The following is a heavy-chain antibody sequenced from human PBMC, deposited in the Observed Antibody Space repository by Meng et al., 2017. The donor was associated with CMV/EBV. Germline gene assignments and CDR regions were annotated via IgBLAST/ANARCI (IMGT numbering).Heavy chain of an antibody. CDR3: ARAISYDFWSGYFSMGS. CDR1: GGSISSYY. J-gene: IGHJ4*02. CDR2: IYYSGST. D-gene: IGHD3-3*01. V-gene: IGHV4-59*01. Sequence: SETLSLTCTVSGGSISSYYWSWIRQPPGKGLEWIGYIYYSGSTNYNPSLKSRVTISVDTSKNQFSLKLSSVTAADTAVYYCARAISYDFWSGYFSMGSWGQGTLVTVSS.